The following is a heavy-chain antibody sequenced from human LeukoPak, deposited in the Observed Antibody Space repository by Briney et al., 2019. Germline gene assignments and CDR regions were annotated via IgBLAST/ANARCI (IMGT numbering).Heavy chain of an antibody. CDR2: IHHSGSIFESGST. CDR3: AKNASSGFFSD. V-gene: IGHV4-28*01. D-gene: IGHD6-25*01. Sequence: SETLSLTCTVSGHSIANSYYWGWIRQSPGKGLEWIGSIHHSGSIFESGSTHYNPSLRSRVTVSADPAKNQFSLTLGSVTAADTAVYFCAKNASSGFFSDWGQGTLVTVSS. CDR1: GHSIANSYY. J-gene: IGHJ1*01.